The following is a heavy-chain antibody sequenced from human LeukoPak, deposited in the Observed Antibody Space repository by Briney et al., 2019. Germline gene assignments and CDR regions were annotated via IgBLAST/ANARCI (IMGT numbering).Heavy chain of an antibody. J-gene: IGHJ4*02. D-gene: IGHD3-22*01. CDR1: GYSISSGYY. CDR2: IYHSGST. CDR3: ARRPYYYDSSGYGLHDY. V-gene: IGHV4-38-2*02. Sequence: SETLSLTCTVSGYSISSGYYWGWIRQPPGKGLEWIGSIYHSGSTYYNPSLKSRVTISVDTSKNQFSLKLSSVTAADTAVYYCARRPYYYDSSGYGLHDYWGQGTLVTVSS.